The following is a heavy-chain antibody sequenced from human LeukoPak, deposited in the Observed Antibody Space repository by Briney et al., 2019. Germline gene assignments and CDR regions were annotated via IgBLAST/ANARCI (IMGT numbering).Heavy chain of an antibody. CDR1: GFTFSSYG. CDR3: AVSGYYYSTPDY. D-gene: IGHD3-22*01. CDR2: ISGSGGST. Sequence: GGSLRLSCAASGFTFSSYGMHWVRQAPGKGLEWVSAISGSGGSTYYADSVKGRFTISRDNSKNTLYLQMNSLRAEDTAVYYCAVSGYYYSTPDYWGQGTLVTVSS. J-gene: IGHJ4*02. V-gene: IGHV3-23*01.